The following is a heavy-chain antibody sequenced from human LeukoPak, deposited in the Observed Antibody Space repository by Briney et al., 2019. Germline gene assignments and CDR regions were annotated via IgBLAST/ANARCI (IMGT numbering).Heavy chain of an antibody. V-gene: IGHV3-13*01. CDR3: ARGSYCSSTGCYASPVDY. J-gene: IGHJ4*02. D-gene: IGHD2-2*01. CDR2: IGTAGDT. Sequence: GGSLRLSCAAPGFTFSSYDMHWVRQATGKGLEWVSAIGTAGDTYYPGSVKGRFTISRENAKNSLYLQMNSLRAGDTAVYYCARGSYCSSTGCYASPVDYWGQGTLVTVSS. CDR1: GFTFSSYD.